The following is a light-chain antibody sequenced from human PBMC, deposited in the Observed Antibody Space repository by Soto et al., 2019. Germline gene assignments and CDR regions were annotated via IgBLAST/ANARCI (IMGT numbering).Light chain of an antibody. J-gene: IGLJ3*02. Sequence: QSALTQPASVSGSPGQSITISCTGTSSDVGGYNYVSWYQQHPGKAPKLMIYDVSNRPSGVSNRFSGSKSGNTASLTISGRQAEDGANYYCSSYTRSSPRVFGGVTKLTVL. CDR2: DVS. CDR1: SSDVGGYNY. V-gene: IGLV2-14*01. CDR3: SSYTRSSPRV.